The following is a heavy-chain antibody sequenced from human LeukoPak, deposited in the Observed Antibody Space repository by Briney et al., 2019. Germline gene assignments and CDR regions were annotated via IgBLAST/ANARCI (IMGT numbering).Heavy chain of an antibody. CDR2: ISSSSSTI. Sequence: PGGSLRLSCAASGFTFSSYSMNWVRQAPGEGLEWVSYISSSSSTIYYADSVKGRFTISRDNAKKSLYLQMNSLRAEDTAVYYCASARFLEWPRAFDIWGQGTMVTVSS. D-gene: IGHD3-3*01. V-gene: IGHV3-48*01. J-gene: IGHJ3*02. CDR1: GFTFSSYS. CDR3: ASARFLEWPRAFDI.